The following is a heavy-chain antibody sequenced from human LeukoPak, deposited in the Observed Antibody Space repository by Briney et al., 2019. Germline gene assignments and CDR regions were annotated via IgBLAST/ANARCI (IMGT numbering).Heavy chain of an antibody. Sequence: GGSLRLSCAASGFTFSSYAMHWVRQAPSKGLEWVAVISYGGSNKYYADSVKGRFTISRDNSKNTLYLQMNSLRAEDTAVYYCARGLYSSSSGADYWGQGTLVTVSS. CDR1: GFTFSSYA. CDR3: ARGLYSSSSGADY. CDR2: ISYGGSNK. V-gene: IGHV3-30-3*01. J-gene: IGHJ4*02. D-gene: IGHD6-6*01.